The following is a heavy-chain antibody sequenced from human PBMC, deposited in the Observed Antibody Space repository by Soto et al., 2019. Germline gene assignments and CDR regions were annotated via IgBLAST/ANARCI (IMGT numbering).Heavy chain of an antibody. V-gene: IGHV4-59*01. CDR2: IYYSGST. J-gene: IGHJ2*01. D-gene: IGHD3-10*01. CDR1: GGSISSYY. CDR3: ARENVLLWFGELLQQRYFDL. Sequence: QVQLQESGPGLVKPSETLSLTCTVSGGSISSYYWSWIRQPPGKGLEWIGYIYYSGSTNYNPSLKSRVTISVDTSKNQFSLKLSSVTAADTAVYYCARENVLLWFGELLQQRYFDLWGRGTLVTVSS.